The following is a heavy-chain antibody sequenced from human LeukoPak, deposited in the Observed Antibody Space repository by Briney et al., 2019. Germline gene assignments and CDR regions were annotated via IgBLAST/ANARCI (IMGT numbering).Heavy chain of an antibody. CDR3: ARGLRWPYYFDY. CDR1: GFTVSSNY. J-gene: IGHJ4*02. D-gene: IGHD4-23*01. Sequence: AGGSLRLSCAASGFTVSSNYMSWVRQAPGKGLEWVSVIYSGGFTHYADSVKGRFTISRVSSKNTLYLQMNSLRAEDTAVYYCARGLRWPYYFDYWGQGTLVTVSS. CDR2: IYSGGFT. V-gene: IGHV3-53*01.